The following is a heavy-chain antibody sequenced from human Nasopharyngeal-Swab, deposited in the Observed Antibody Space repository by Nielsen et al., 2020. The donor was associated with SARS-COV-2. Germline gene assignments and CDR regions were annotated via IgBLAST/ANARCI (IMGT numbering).Heavy chain of an antibody. CDR3: ARLAEYSSSSHYYYGMDV. Sequence: GSLRLSCTVSGGSISSSSYYWGWIRQPPGKGLEWIGSIYYSGSTYYNPSLKSRVTISVDTSKNQFSLKLSSVTAADTAVYYCARLAEYSSSSHYYYGMDVWGQGTTVTVSS. J-gene: IGHJ6*02. CDR1: GGSISSSSYY. V-gene: IGHV4-39*01. CDR2: IYYSGST. D-gene: IGHD6-6*01.